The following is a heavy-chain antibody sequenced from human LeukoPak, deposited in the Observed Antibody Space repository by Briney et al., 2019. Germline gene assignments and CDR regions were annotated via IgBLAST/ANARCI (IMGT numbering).Heavy chain of an antibody. Sequence: GGSLRLSCTASESTFDHAMHWVRQTPGKGLEWVSGIGWNSARTGYADSVRGRFTISRDNSKNTLYLEMDSLRVEDTAEYYCVKDGHGGWSPVYWYFDLWGRGTLVTVSS. D-gene: IGHD6-19*01. CDR3: VKDGHGGWSPVYWYFDL. CDR2: IGWNSART. J-gene: IGHJ2*01. V-gene: IGHV3-9*01. CDR1: ESTFDHA.